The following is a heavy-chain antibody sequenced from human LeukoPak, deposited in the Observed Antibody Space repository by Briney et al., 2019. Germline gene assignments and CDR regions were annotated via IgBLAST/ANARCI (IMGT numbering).Heavy chain of an antibody. J-gene: IGHJ4*02. D-gene: IGHD3-10*01. CDR3: ARGPSGSGSLFDY. CDR2: IYTGGSN. V-gene: IGHV4-4*07. CDR1: GGSISRFY. Sequence: SETLSLTCTVSGGSISRFYWRWIRQSAGKGLEWIGRIYTGGSNNYTPSVKNRVTISVDTSKNQFSLKLNSVTAAGTAVYYCARGPSGSGSLFDYWGQGTLVTVSS.